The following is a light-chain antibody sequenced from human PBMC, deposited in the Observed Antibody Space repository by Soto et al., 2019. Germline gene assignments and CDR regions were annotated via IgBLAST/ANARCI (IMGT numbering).Light chain of an antibody. J-gene: IGKJ1*01. V-gene: IGKV3-20*01. CDR2: GAS. CDR3: QQYGSSGT. CDR1: QSVSSR. Sequence: EIVMTQSPGTPSLSPAARASLSCRASQSVSSRLAWYQQKPGQAPRLLIYGASNRATGIPDRFSGSGSGTDFTLTISRLEPEDFAVYYCQQYGSSGTFGQGAKVDIK.